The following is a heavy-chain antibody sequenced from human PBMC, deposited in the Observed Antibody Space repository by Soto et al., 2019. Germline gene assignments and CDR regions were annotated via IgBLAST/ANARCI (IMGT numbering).Heavy chain of an antibody. Sequence: QVQLQESGPGLVKPSQTLSLTCTVSGGSISSGGYYWSWTRQHPGTGLEWIGYIYYSGSTYYNPSLTSRVTISVDPSKNAFSLKLSYVTAVETAVYYCGMAAAGEGAFDIWGQGTMVTVSS. CDR3: GMAAAGEGAFDI. V-gene: IGHV4-31*03. CDR2: IYYSGST. CDR1: GGSISSGGYY. J-gene: IGHJ3*02. D-gene: IGHD6-13*01.